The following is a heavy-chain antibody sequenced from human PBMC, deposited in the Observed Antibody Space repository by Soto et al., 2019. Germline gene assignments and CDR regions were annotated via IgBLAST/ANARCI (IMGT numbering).Heavy chain of an antibody. CDR1: GGSIDSGDYY. D-gene: IGHD4-4*01. Sequence: ETLSLTCTVSGGSIDSGDYYWSWIRQPPGKGLEWIGYVYYSGTTNYNPFLKSRVTLSLDKSKNQFSLKMNSVTAADTAVYYWTRDVIAPPNYIHPWGQGTLVTVSS. CDR2: VYYSGTT. V-gene: IGHV4-61*08. J-gene: IGHJ5*02. CDR3: TRDVIAPPNYIHP.